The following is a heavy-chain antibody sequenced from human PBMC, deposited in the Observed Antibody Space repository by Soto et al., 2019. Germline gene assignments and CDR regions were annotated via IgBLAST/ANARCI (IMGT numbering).Heavy chain of an antibody. CDR2: IIANGGT. CDR3: AKDYTVAADPSSVILFDY. Sequence: GGSLRLSCAASGFTFNHYAMSWVRQAPGKGLGWVSIIIANGGTFYADSVKGRFTISRDNSKNTVYLQMSSLRVEDTAIYYCAKDYTVAADPSSVILFDYWGQGALVTVSS. J-gene: IGHJ4*02. V-gene: IGHV3-23*01. D-gene: IGHD2-15*01. CDR1: GFTFNHYA.